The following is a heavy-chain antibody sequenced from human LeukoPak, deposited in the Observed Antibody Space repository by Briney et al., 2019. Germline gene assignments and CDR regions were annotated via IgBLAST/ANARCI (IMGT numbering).Heavy chain of an antibody. CDR2: ISDRRNI. Sequence: NSSETLSLTCAMSGGSVSDGHIYWNWVRQAAGKGLEWIGRISDRRNINYNPSLKSRVTISLDTSRNQFSLKLTSVTAADTAVYYCATNRATYSRWFDPWGHGTLVTVSS. CDR1: GGSVSDGHIY. V-gene: IGHV4-61*02. CDR3: ATNRATYSRWFDP. D-gene: IGHD1-14*01. J-gene: IGHJ5*02.